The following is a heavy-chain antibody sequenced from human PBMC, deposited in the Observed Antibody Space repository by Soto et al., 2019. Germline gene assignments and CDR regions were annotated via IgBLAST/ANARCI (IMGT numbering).Heavy chain of an antibody. J-gene: IGHJ4*02. CDR3: ARGIQLGVFAY. D-gene: IGHD5-18*01. V-gene: IGHV4-59*02. Sequence: RTGAVSGRTVGRGEWRWIRQPPGKGLEWIGYIYYSGSTNYNPSLKSRVTISVDTSKNQFSLKLSSVTAADTAVYYCARGIQLGVFAYRGKGTLVTVSS. CDR1: GRTVGRGE. CDR2: IYYSGST.